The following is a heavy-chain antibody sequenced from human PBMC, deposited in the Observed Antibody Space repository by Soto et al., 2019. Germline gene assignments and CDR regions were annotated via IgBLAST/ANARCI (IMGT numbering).Heavy chain of an antibody. Sequence: PGGSLRLSCAASGFTFSSYGMHWVRQAPGKGLEWVAVISYDGSNKYYADSVKGRFTISRDNSKNTPYLQMNSLRAEDTAVYYCAKDRGSRENAVYGAYYYYGMDVWGQGTTVTVSS. CDR1: GFTFSSYG. CDR2: ISYDGSNK. V-gene: IGHV3-30*18. D-gene: IGHD3-10*01. J-gene: IGHJ6*02. CDR3: AKDRGSRENAVYGAYYYYGMDV.